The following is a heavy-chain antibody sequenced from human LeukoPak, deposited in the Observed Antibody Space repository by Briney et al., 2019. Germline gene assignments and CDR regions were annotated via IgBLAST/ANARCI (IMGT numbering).Heavy chain of an antibody. D-gene: IGHD1-26*01. CDR2: IYTSGST. Sequence: SQTLSLTCTVSGGSISSGSYYWSWIRQPAGKGLEWIGRIYTSGSTNYNPSLKSRVTISVDTSKNQFSLKLSSVTAADTAVYYCARDRDNVGVFDPWGQGTLVTVSS. J-gene: IGHJ5*02. CDR3: ARDRDNVGVFDP. V-gene: IGHV4-61*02. CDR1: GGSISSGSYY.